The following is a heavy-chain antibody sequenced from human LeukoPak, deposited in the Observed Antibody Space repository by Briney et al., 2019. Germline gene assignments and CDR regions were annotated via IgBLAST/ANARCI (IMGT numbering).Heavy chain of an antibody. CDR2: IKQSGSEK. V-gene: IGHV3-7*01. J-gene: IGHJ4*02. Sequence: GGSLRLSCAASGFTFSSYWMSWVRQAPGKGLEWVANIKQSGSEKYYVDSVKGRFTISRDNAKNSLYLQMNSLRAEDTAVYYCARDVGYCSSTSCYKYFDYWGQGTLVTVSS. CDR1: GFTFSSYW. CDR3: ARDVGYCSSTSCYKYFDY. D-gene: IGHD2-2*02.